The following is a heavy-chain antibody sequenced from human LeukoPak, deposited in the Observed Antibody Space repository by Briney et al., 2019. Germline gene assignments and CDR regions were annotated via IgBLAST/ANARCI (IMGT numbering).Heavy chain of an antibody. Sequence: GSLRLSCAASGFAFSNYGMHWVRQPPGKGLEWIGEIYHSGSTNYNPSLKSRVTMSVDKSKNQFSLKLSSVTAADTAVYYCARTGAATVGGQNAFDIWGQGTMVTVSS. CDR1: GFAFSNYG. D-gene: IGHD1-26*01. J-gene: IGHJ3*02. CDR2: IYHSGST. V-gene: IGHV4-4*02. CDR3: ARTGAATVGGQNAFDI.